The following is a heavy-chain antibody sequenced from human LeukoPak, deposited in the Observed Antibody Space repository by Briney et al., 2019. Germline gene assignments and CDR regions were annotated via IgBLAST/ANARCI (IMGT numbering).Heavy chain of an antibody. CDR1: GVTVSSNH. CDR3: ARGPAGYN. CDR2: IYSGGST. J-gene: IGHJ4*02. D-gene: IGHD1-1*01. Sequence: GGSLTLSCAASGVTVSSNHMSWVRQAPGKALEWVSVIYSGGSTDYADSVKGRFTISRDNLKNTLYIQMNSLRAKDTAVYYCARGPAGYNWGQGTLVTFSS. V-gene: IGHV3-53*01.